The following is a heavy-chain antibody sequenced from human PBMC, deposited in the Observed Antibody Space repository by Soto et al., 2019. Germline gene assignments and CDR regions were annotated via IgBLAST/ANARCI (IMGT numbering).Heavy chain of an antibody. CDR1: GFTFSSYW. CDR2: INSDGSST. J-gene: IGHJ6*02. CDR3: ARAAPTISGRGMDV. D-gene: IGHD3-9*01. V-gene: IGHV3-74*01. Sequence: PGGSLRLCCAASGFTFSSYWMHWVRQAPGKGLVWVSRINSDGSSTSYADSVKGRFTISRDNAKNTLYLQMNSLRAEDTAVYYCARAAPTISGRGMDVWGQGTTVTV.